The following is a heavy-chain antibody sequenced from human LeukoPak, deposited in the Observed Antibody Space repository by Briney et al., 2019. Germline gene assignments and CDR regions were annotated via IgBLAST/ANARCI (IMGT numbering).Heavy chain of an antibody. V-gene: IGHV3-23*01. CDR3: AKDVGRRSNSWFDY. D-gene: IGHD6-13*01. CDR1: GFTFHSYA. Sequence: GGSLRLSCAASGFTFHSYAMSWVRQAPGKGLEWVSAISDSGGSTYYADSVKGRFTISRDNSKNTLYLQMNSLRVEDTAVYYCAKDVGRRSNSWFDYWGQGILVTVSS. J-gene: IGHJ4*02. CDR2: ISDSGGST.